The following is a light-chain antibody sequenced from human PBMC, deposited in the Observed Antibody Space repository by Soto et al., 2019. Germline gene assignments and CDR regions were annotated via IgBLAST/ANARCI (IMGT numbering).Light chain of an antibody. CDR3: QQSNNWPYT. CDR1: QSVSSN. V-gene: IGKV3-15*01. J-gene: IGKJ2*01. Sequence: EIVMTQSPVTLSVSPGERATLSCRASQSVSSNLAWYQQKPGQSPRLLFYGASTRATGIPARFSGSGSVTDFTLTISSLQSEDFAVYYCQQSNNWPYTFGQGTKLEIK. CDR2: GAS.